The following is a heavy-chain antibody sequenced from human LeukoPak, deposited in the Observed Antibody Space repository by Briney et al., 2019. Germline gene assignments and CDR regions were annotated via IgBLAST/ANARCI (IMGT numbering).Heavy chain of an antibody. CDR2: IHYSGST. D-gene: IGHD6-13*01. V-gene: IGHV4-39*01. CDR1: GGSLRSTNYY. J-gene: IGHJ4*02. CDR3: ARLSIAADGGY. Sequence: SETLSLTCTVSGGSLRSTNYYWGWIRQPPGKGLEWVGSIHYSGSTYYNPSLKSRVTISGDTSNQFSLKLSSVTAADTAMYYCARLSIAADGGYWGQGTLVTVSS.